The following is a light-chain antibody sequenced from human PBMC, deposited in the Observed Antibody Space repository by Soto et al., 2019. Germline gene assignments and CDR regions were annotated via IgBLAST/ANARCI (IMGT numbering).Light chain of an antibody. J-gene: IGKJ3*01. V-gene: IGKV3-20*01. CDR1: QSVSSGS. CDR2: DAS. Sequence: EIVLTQSPGTLSLSPGERATLSCRASQSVSSGSLAWYQQKPGQAPRLLIYDASSRATGIPDRFSGSGSGTDFTLTISRLEPEDFATYYCLQKYFYPFTFGPGTKVDIK. CDR3: LQKYFYPFT.